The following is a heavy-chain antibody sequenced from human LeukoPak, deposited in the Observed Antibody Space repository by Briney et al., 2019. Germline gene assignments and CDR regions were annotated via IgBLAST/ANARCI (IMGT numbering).Heavy chain of an antibody. Sequence: SETLSLTCAVYGGSFSGYYWSWIRQPPGKGLEWIGEINHSGSTNYNPSLKSRVTISVDTSKNQFSLKLSSVTAADTAVYYCARKAFYYGSGSYYNTWGQGTLVTASS. CDR1: GGSFSGYY. CDR3: ARKAFYYGSGSYYNT. J-gene: IGHJ5*02. V-gene: IGHV4-34*01. D-gene: IGHD3-10*01. CDR2: INHSGST.